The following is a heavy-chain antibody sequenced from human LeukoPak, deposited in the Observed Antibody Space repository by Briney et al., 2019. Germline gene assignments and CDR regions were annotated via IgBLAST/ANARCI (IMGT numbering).Heavy chain of an antibody. CDR2: INPNSGGT. V-gene: IGHV1-2*02. CDR3: AREGVDTADPHNRYYFDY. J-gene: IGHJ4*02. D-gene: IGHD5-18*01. Sequence: ASVKVSCKASGYTFTSYGISWVRQAPGQGLEWMGWINPNSGGTNYAQKFQGRVTMTRDTSISTAYMELSRLRSDDTAVYYCAREGVDTADPHNRYYFDYWGQGTLVTVSS. CDR1: GYTFTSYG.